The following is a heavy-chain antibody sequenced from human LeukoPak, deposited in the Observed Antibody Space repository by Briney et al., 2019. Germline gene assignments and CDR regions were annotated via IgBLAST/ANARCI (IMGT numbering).Heavy chain of an antibody. CDR1: GGSLSSSSYY. D-gene: IGHD5-24*01. V-gene: IGHV4-39*07. J-gene: IGHJ4*02. CDR2: IYYSGST. Sequence: SETLSLTCTVSGGSLSSSSYYWGWIRQPPGKGLEWIGSIYYSGSTYYNPSLKSRVTISVDTSKNQFSLKLSSVTAADTAVYYCARVSGYKDYWGQGTLVTVSS. CDR3: ARVSGYKDY.